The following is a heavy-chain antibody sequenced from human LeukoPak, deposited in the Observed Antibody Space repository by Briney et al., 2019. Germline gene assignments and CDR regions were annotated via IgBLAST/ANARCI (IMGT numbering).Heavy chain of an antibody. CDR3: ANGNRCTSPNCLGYYYFYMDV. V-gene: IGHV3-23*01. CDR2: FSGSGGTT. Sequence: PGGSLRLSCAASGFTFNSYAMNWVRQAPGRGLEWVSGFSGSGGTTYYADSVKGRFTISRDNPKNTLYLQMNSLRAEDTAVYYCANGNRCTSPNCLGYYYFYMDVWGKGTAVTVSS. D-gene: IGHD2-8*01. CDR1: GFTFNSYA. J-gene: IGHJ6*03.